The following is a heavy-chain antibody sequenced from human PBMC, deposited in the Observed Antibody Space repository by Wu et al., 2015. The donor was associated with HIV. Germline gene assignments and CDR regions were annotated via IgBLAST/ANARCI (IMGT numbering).Heavy chain of an antibody. D-gene: IGHD6-13*01. CDR3: AREDSSSRPSPDAFDI. Sequence: QVQLVQSGAEVKKPGASVKVSCKASGYTFTGYYMHWVRQAPGQGLEWMGWINPNSGGTNYAQKFQGRVTMTRDTSISTAYMELSRLRSDDTAVYYCAREDSSSRPSPDAFDIWGQGTMVTVSS. V-gene: IGHV1-2*02. J-gene: IGHJ3*02. CDR2: INPNSGGT. CDR1: GYTFTGYY.